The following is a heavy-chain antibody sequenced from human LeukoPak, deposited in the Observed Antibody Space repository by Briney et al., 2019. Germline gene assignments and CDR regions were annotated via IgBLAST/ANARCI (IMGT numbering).Heavy chain of an antibody. D-gene: IGHD3-10*01. CDR3: ARASRGHDY. V-gene: IGHV4-59*01. Sequence: SETLSLTCTVSGGSISTYYWSWIRQPPGEGLEWIGFIYNSGNTYYNPSLKSRVTLSVDTSKNQFSLKLTSVTAADTAVYYCARASRGHDYWGQGTLVTVSS. CDR2: IYNSGNT. J-gene: IGHJ4*02. CDR1: GGSISTYY.